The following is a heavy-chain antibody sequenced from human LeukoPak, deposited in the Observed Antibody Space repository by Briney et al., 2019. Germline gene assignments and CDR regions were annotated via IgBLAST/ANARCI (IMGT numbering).Heavy chain of an antibody. CDR3: TRFGESEGSVSDY. V-gene: IGHV3-73*01. Sequence: PGGSLKLSCAASGFTFSGSAMHWVRQASGKGLEWIGHIKSKANNYVTAYAASVTGRFTISRDDSKNTAYLQMSSLKTADTAIYYCTRFGESEGSVSDYWGQGTLVTVSS. D-gene: IGHD3-10*01. J-gene: IGHJ4*02. CDR1: GFTFSGSA. CDR2: IKSKANNYVT.